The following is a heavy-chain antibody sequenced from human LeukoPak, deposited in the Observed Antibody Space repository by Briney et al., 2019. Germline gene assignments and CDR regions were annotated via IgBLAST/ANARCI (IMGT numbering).Heavy chain of an antibody. D-gene: IGHD3-10*01. Sequence: ASVKVSCKASGYTFTGYYMHWVRQAPGQGLEWMGRINPNSGGTNYAQKFQGRATMTRGTSISTAYMELSRLRSDDTAVYYCARVYYYGSGSYYNVNPYYFDYWGQGTLVTVSS. CDR1: GYTFTGYY. J-gene: IGHJ4*02. CDR3: ARVYYYGSGSYYNVNPYYFDY. CDR2: INPNSGGT. V-gene: IGHV1-2*06.